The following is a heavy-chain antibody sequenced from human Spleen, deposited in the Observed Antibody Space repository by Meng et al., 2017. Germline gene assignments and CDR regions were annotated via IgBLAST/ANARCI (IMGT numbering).Heavy chain of an antibody. V-gene: IGHV4-4*02. J-gene: IGHJ4*02. CDR3: ARDPTGGEDHQRV. Sequence: QVQLQEAGPGLVKRSGTLSRTGAVSGGSLSSSNWCNWVRQPPGKGLEWIGKIYHSGITIYNPSLKSRVTMSVDNSKNQFSLKLNSMTAADTAVYYCARDPTGGEDHQRVWGQGTLVTVSS. CDR2: IYHSGIT. D-gene: IGHD1-14*01. CDR1: GGSLSSSNW.